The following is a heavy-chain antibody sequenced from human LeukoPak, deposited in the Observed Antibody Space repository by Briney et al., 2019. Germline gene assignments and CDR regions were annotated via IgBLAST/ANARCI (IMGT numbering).Heavy chain of an antibody. V-gene: IGHV3-48*03. D-gene: IGHD6-6*01. CDR3: AREGSSSSFDH. Sequence: TGGSLRLSCAASGFTFSSYEMNWVRQAPGKGLEWVSCVSRGGSGIYYADSVKGRFTISRDNARNSLYLQMDSLRAEDTAVYYCAREGSSSSFDHWGQGNLVTVSS. CDR1: GFTFSSYE. J-gene: IGHJ4*02. CDR2: VSRGGSGI.